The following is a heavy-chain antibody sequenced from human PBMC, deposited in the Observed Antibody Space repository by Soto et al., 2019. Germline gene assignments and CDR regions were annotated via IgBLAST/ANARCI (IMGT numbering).Heavy chain of an antibody. J-gene: IGHJ4*02. CDR2: INPSGGST. D-gene: IGHD4-17*01. V-gene: IGHV1-46*01. CDR3: AREYGEDRGRGLDIDY. CDR1: GYTFTSYY. Sequence: ASVKVSCKASGYTFTSYYMHWVRQAPGQGLEWMGIINPSGGSTSYAQKFQGRVTMTRDTSTSTAYMELSRLRSDDTAVYYCAREYGEDRGRGLDIDYWGQGTLVTVSS.